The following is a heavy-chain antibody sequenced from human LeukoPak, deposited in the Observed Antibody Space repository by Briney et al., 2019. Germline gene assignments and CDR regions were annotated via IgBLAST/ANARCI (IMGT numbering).Heavy chain of an antibody. D-gene: IGHD2-2*01. CDR2: INHSGST. V-gene: IGHV4-34*01. CDR3: ARGYCSSTSCYAGGPYFDY. CDR1: GGSFSGYY. J-gene: IGHJ4*02. Sequence: SETPSLTCAVYGGSFSGYYWSWIRQPPGKGLEWIGEINHSGSTNYNPSLKSRVTISVDTSKNQFSLKLSSVTAADTAVYYCARGYCSSTSCYAGGPYFDYWGQGTLVTVSS.